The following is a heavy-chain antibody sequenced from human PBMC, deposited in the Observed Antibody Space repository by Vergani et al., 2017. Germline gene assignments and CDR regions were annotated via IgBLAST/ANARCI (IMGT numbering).Heavy chain of an antibody. CDR3: VRGPISWYFDY. Sequence: QVQLQQWGAGLLKPSETLSLTCAVYGGSFSGYYWSWIRQPPGKGLEWIGEINHSGSTNYNPSLKSRVTISVDTSKNQFSLQLSSVTAADTAVYYCVRGPISWYFDYWGQGTLVTVSS. V-gene: IGHV4-34*01. D-gene: IGHD3-3*02. CDR2: INHSGST. J-gene: IGHJ4*02. CDR1: GGSFSGYY.